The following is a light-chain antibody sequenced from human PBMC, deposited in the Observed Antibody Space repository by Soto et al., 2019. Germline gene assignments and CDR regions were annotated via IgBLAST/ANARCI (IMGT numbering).Light chain of an antibody. CDR2: AAS. CDR3: QQRYSTPRT. J-gene: IGKJ1*01. V-gene: IGKV1-39*01. Sequence: DIQMTQSPSSLSASVGDRVTITCRASQSISSYLDWYQQKPGKAPKLLIYAASSLQSGVPSRFSGSGSGTDFTLTTSSLQPEDFATYYCQQRYSTPRTFGQGTKVEIK. CDR1: QSISSY.